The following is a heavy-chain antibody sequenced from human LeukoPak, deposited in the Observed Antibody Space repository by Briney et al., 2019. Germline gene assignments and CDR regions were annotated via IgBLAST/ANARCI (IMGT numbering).Heavy chain of an antibody. CDR1: GFTFSSYG. D-gene: IGHD2-15*01. CDR3: AKGPDIVVVVAATPNYYMDV. J-gene: IGHJ6*03. CDR2: ISYDGSNK. V-gene: IGHV3-30*18. Sequence: GGSLRLSCAASGFTFSSYGMHWVRQAPGKGLEWVAVISYDGSNKSYADSVKGRFTISRDNSKNTLYLQMNSLRAEDTAVYYCAKGPDIVVVVAATPNYYMDVWGKGTTVTVSS.